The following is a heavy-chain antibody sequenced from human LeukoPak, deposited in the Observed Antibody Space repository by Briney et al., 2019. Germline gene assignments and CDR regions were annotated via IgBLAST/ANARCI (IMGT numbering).Heavy chain of an antibody. V-gene: IGHV3-23*01. CDR3: ARNLAGDYFPNWFDP. J-gene: IGHJ5*02. CDR2: ISGGSGDIT. Sequence: GGSLRLSCAVSGFTFSGYTMSWVRQTPGKGLEWVSAISGGSGDITYYADSVKGRFTVSRDNSKNTLFLQLNSLGAEDTAVYYCARNLAGDYFPNWFDPWAREPWSPSPQ. D-gene: IGHD7-27*01. CDR1: GFTFSGYT.